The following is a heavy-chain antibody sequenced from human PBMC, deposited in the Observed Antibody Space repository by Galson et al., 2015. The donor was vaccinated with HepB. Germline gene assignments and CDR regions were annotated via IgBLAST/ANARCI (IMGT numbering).Heavy chain of an antibody. D-gene: IGHD2-8*02. V-gene: IGHV5-10-1*01. CDR3: AALVQDY. CDR1: GYNFTSYW. Sequence: QSGAEVKKPGESLRISCKGSGYNFTSYWISWVRQMPGKGLDWMGRIDPSDSNTNHSPSFQGHVTISADKSINTAYLQWSRLKASDTAIYYCAALVQDYWGQGTLVTVSS. CDR2: IDPSDSNT. J-gene: IGHJ4*02.